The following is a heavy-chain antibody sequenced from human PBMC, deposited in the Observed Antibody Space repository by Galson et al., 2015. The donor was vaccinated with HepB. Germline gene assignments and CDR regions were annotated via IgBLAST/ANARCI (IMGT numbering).Heavy chain of an antibody. CDR1: GYTFTSYD. CDR2: MNPNSGNT. CDR3: ARGGSTYYYDSSGDGY. V-gene: IGHV1-8*01. J-gene: IGHJ4*02. Sequence: SGYTFTSYDINWVRQATGQGLEWMGWMNPNSGNTGYAQKFQGRVTMTRNTSISTAYMELSSLRSEDTAVYYCARGGSTYYYDSSGDGYWGQGTLVTVSS. D-gene: IGHD3-22*01.